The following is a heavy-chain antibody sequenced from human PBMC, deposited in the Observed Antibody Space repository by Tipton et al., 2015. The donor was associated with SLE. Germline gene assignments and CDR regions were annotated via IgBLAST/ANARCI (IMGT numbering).Heavy chain of an antibody. CDR3: ARGTAKHQLILSDGFDM. V-gene: IGHV4-34*01. Sequence: TLSLTCAVYGGSFGDDYWSWIRQPPGKGLEWIGEINHSGGTNDNPSLKSRVTISVDTSKNQFSLKLTSVTAADTAVYYCARGTAKHQLILSDGFDMWGQGTMVTVSS. D-gene: IGHD3-10*01. J-gene: IGHJ3*02. CDR1: GGSFGDDY. CDR2: INHSGGT.